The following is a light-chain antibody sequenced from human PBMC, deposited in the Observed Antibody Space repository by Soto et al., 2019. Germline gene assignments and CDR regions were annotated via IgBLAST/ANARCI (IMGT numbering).Light chain of an antibody. CDR3: QQYNNWPPFT. CDR1: ENVRTF. V-gene: IGKV3D-15*01. CDR2: GAS. J-gene: IGKJ5*01. Sequence: TQSPATLSLSPGERATLSRRASENVRTFVDWYQQKPGQAPRPLIYGASSRATGIPARFSGSGSGTEFTLTISSLQSEDFAVYYCQQYNNWPPFTFGQGTRLEIK.